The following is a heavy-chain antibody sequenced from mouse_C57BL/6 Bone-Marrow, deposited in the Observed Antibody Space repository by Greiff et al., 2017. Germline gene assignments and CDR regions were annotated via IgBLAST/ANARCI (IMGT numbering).Heavy chain of an antibody. D-gene: IGHD1-1*01. CDR1: GYTFTGYW. V-gene: IGHV1-9*01. Sequence: VHLVESGAELMKPGASVKLSCKATGYTFTGYWIEWVKQRPGHGLEWIGEILPGSGSTNYNEKFKGKATFTADTSSNTAYMQLSSLTTEDSAIYYCARTGYYYGSSYWFAYWGQGTLVTVSA. J-gene: IGHJ3*01. CDR2: ILPGSGST. CDR3: ARTGYYYGSSYWFAY.